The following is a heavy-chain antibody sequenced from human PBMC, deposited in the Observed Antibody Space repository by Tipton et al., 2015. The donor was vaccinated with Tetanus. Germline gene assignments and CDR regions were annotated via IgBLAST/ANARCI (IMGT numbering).Heavy chain of an antibody. V-gene: IGHV4-31*03. D-gene: IGHD3-10*01. J-gene: IGHJ4*02. CDR3: ARGLPRGPFYFDY. CDR1: GASINAGGYL. Sequence: TLSLTCTVSGASINAGGYLWTWVRQHPGKGLEWIGNIYYTERTSYTPSLDSRVGISVDTSKNQFSLRLTSVTAADTAVYYCARGLPRGPFYFDYWGQGKQVTVSS. CDR2: IYYTERT.